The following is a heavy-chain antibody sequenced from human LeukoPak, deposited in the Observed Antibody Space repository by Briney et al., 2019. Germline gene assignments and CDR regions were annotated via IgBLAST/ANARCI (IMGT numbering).Heavy chain of an antibody. D-gene: IGHD3-22*01. CDR3: AREVTMKAFDI. J-gene: IGHJ3*02. Sequence: GGSLRLSCAASGFTVSSNYMSWVRQAPGKGLEWVSVIYSGGSTYYADSVKGRLTISRDNSKNTLYLQMNSLRAEDTAVYYCAREVTMKAFDIWGQGTMVTVSS. CDR1: GFTVSSNY. V-gene: IGHV3-53*01. CDR2: IYSGGST.